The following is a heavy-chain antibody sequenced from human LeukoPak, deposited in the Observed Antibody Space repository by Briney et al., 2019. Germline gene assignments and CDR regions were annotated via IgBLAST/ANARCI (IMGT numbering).Heavy chain of an antibody. V-gene: IGHV3-20*04. CDR3: ARSIFGVVISDY. J-gene: IGHJ4*02. D-gene: IGHD3-3*01. Sequence: PGGSLRLSCAASGFTFDDYGMSWVRQAPGKGLEWVSGINWNGGSTGYADSVKGRFTISRDNAKNSPYLQMNSLRAEDTALYYCARSIFGVVISDYWGQGTLVTVSS. CDR1: GFTFDDYG. CDR2: INWNGGST.